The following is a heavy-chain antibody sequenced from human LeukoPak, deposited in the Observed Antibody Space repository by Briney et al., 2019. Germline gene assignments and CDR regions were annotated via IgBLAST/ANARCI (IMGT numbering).Heavy chain of an antibody. J-gene: IGHJ4*02. CDR3: ARGPGEGDFWGGYYDY. Sequence: ASVKVSCKASGYTFTSYYMHWVRQAPGQGLEWMGIINPSGGSTSYAQKFQGRVTMTRDTSTSTVYMELSSLRSEDTAVYYCARGPGEGDFWGGYYDYWGQGTLVTVSS. CDR2: INPSGGST. CDR1: GYTFTSYY. D-gene: IGHD3-3*01. V-gene: IGHV1-46*01.